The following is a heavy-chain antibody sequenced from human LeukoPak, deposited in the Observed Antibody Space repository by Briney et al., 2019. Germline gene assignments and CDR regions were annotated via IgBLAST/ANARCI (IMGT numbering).Heavy chain of an antibody. CDR3: ARDVRAAGSYYMDV. CDR2: IKQDGSEK. J-gene: IGHJ6*03. Sequence: PGGSLRLSCAASGFTLSSYWMSWVRQAPGKGLEWVANIKQDGSEKYYVDSVKGRFTISRDNAKNSLYLQMNSLRAEDTAVYYCARDVRAAGSYYMDVWGKGTTVTVSS. D-gene: IGHD6-13*01. V-gene: IGHV3-7*01. CDR1: GFTLSSYW.